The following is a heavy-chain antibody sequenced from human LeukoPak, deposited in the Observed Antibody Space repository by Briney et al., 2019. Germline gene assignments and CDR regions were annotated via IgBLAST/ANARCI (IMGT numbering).Heavy chain of an antibody. CDR2: IIPILGIA. J-gene: IGHJ3*02. Sequence: SVKVSCKASGYTFTSYYMHWVRQAPGQGLEWMGRIIPILGIANYAQKFQGRVTITADKSTSTAYMELSSLRSEDTAVYYCAREKGFNYGDYGDAFDIWGQGTMVTVSS. D-gene: IGHD4-17*01. V-gene: IGHV1-69*04. CDR1: GYTFTSYY. CDR3: AREKGFNYGDYGDAFDI.